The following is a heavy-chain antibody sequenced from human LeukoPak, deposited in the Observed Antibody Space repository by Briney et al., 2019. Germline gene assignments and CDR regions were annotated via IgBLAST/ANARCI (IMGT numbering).Heavy chain of an antibody. J-gene: IGHJ4*02. CDR2: MSYDGSNK. CDR1: GFTFSNFA. CDR3: ARDSWGFDF. V-gene: IGHV3-30*04. D-gene: IGHD7-27*01. Sequence: PGRSLRLSCAASGFTFSNFAMHWVRQAPGKGLEWVAMMSYDGSNKYTDSVKGRFTISRDNSKNMVDLYMSNLKIEDTAVYYCARDSWGFDFWGQGTLVTGSS.